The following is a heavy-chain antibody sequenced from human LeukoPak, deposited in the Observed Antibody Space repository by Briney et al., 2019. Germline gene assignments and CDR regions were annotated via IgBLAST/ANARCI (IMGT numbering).Heavy chain of an antibody. CDR3: ARDFGLYGLFDY. J-gene: IGHJ4*02. Sequence: GGSLRLSCVASGFRFSSYWMSWVRQAPGKGLEWVANIKEDGSEKHYVDSLKGRFTISRDNSKNTLYLQMNSLRAEDTAVYYCARDFGLYGLFDYWGQGTLVTVSS. CDR2: IKEDGSEK. D-gene: IGHD3-3*01. CDR1: GFRFSSYW. V-gene: IGHV3-7*01.